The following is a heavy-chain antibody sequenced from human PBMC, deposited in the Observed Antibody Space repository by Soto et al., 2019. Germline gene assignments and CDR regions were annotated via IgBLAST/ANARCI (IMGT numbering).Heavy chain of an antibody. CDR2: IYYSGST. J-gene: IGHJ5*02. CDR3: ARRGLRWSGYYQGGNWFDP. CDR1: GGSISSGGYY. V-gene: IGHV4-31*03. D-gene: IGHD3-3*01. Sequence: QVQLQESGPGLVKPSQTLSLTCTVSGGSISSGGYYWSRIRQHPGKGLEWIGYIYYSGSTYYNPSLKSRVTISVDTSKNQYSLKLSSVTAADTAVYYCARRGLRWSGYYQGGNWFDPWGQGTLVTVSS.